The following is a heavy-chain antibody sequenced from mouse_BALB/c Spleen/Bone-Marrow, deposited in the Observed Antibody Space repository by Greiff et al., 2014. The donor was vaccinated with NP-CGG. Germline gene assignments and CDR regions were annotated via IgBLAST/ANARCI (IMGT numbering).Heavy chain of an antibody. Sequence: EVQLVESGPELVKPGASVKMSCKASGYTFTAYVMHWVKQKPGQGLEWIGYINPYNDGTNYIEKFKGKATLTSDIPSSTAYMELSSLTSEDSAVYYCAREGWLLRFDYWGQGTALTVSS. CDR3: AREGWLLRFDY. V-gene: IGHV1-14*01. D-gene: IGHD2-3*01. J-gene: IGHJ2*01. CDR1: GYTFTAYV. CDR2: INPYNDGT.